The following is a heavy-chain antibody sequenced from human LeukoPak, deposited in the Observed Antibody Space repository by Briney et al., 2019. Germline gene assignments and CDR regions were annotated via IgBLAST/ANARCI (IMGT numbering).Heavy chain of an antibody. D-gene: IGHD3-10*01. J-gene: IGHJ5*02. V-gene: IGHV4-39*07. CDR1: GGSISSSSYY. CDR2: IYYSGST. Sequence: SETLSLTCTVSGGSISSSSYYWGWIRQPPGKGLEWIGSIYYSGSTYYNPSLKSRVTISVDTSKNQFSLKLSPVTAADTAVYYCARGGITMVRGVPNWFDPWGQGTLVTVSS. CDR3: ARGGITMVRGVPNWFDP.